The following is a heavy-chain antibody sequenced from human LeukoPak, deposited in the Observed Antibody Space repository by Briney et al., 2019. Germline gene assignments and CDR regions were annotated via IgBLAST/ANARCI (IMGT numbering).Heavy chain of an antibody. V-gene: IGHV3-23*01. CDR3: AKDPFSCTGGVCYNWYFDL. CDR2: ISGSGGST. D-gene: IGHD2-8*02. CDR1: GFTFSSYA. J-gene: IGHJ2*01. Sequence: GGSLRLSCAASGFTFSSYAMSWVRQVPGKGLEWVSAISGSGGSTYYADSVKGRFTISRDNSKNTLYLQMNSLRAEDTAVYYCAKDPFSCTGGVCYNWYFDLWGRGTLVTVSS.